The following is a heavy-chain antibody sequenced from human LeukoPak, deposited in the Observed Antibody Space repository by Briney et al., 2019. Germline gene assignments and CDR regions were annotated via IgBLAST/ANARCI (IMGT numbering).Heavy chain of an antibody. CDR1: GFTFSSYA. CDR2: ISGSGGST. J-gene: IGHJ4*02. V-gene: IGHV3-23*01. Sequence: PGGSLRLSCAASGFTFSSYAMNWVRQAPGKGLEWVSAISGSGGSTYYADSVKGRFTISRDNSKNTLYLQMNSLRAEDTAVYYCAKGRGYYYQIHEYYFDYWGQGTLVTVSS. D-gene: IGHD3-22*01. CDR3: AKGRGYYYQIHEYYFDY.